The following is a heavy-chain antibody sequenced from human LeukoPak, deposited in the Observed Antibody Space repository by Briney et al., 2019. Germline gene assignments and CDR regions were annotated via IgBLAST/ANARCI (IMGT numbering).Heavy chain of an antibody. J-gene: IGHJ3*02. CDR2: IYTSGST. V-gene: IGHV4-61*02. Sequence: SETLSLTCTVSGGSISSGSYYWSWIRQPAGKGLEWIGRIYTSGSTSYNPSLKSRVTISVDTSKNQFSLKLSSVTAADTAVYYCARDQSVDYDFWSGYKHDAFDIWGQGTMVTVSS. CDR1: GGSISSGSYY. CDR3: ARDQSVDYDFWSGYKHDAFDI. D-gene: IGHD3-3*01.